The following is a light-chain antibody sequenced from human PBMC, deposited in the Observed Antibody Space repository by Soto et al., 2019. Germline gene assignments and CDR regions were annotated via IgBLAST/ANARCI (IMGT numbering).Light chain of an antibody. V-gene: IGKV1-5*02. J-gene: IGKJ1*01. CDR3: QQYNSYS. CDR2: DAS. Sequence: DIQVTQSPPTLSASVGDRVTIICRASQTISTWMAWYQQKPGKAPKLLVYDASTLQSGVASRFSGSGSGTEFTLIISGLQPDDSATYYCQQYNSYSFGQGTKVDIK. CDR1: QTISTW.